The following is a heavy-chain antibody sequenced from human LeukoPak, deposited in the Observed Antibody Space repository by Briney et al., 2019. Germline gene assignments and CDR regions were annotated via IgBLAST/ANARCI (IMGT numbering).Heavy chain of an antibody. CDR2: ISYDGSNK. V-gene: IGHV3-30*18. CDR3: AKDRGYSYGYFDY. CDR1: GFTFSSYG. Sequence: PAGSLRLSCAVSGFTFSSYGMDWVRQAPGKWLGWVGVISYDGSNKYYADSVKGRFTISRDNSKNTLYLQMNSLRAEDTAVYYCAKDRGYSYGYFDYWGQGTLVTVSS. J-gene: IGHJ4*02. D-gene: IGHD5-18*01.